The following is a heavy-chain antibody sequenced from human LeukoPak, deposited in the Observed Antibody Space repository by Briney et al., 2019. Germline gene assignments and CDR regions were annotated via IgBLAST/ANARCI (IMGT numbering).Heavy chain of an antibody. CDR2: ISYDGSNK. CDR3: AKGRWGLTINNFDL. Sequence: GSLRLSCAASGFTFSSYAMHWVRQAPGKGLEWVAVISYDGSNKYYADSVKGRFTISRDSSKNTLYLQMNSLGGEDTALYYCAKGRWGLTINNFDLWGQGTMVTVSS. V-gene: IGHV3-30*04. CDR1: GFTFSSYA. D-gene: IGHD3/OR15-3a*01. J-gene: IGHJ3*01.